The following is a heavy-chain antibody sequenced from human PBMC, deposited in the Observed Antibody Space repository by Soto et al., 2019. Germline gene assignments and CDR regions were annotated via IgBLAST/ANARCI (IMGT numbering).Heavy chain of an antibody. CDR3: TTYGDPARVIREFESGDLFDY. CDR2: IKRKTDGGTT. Sequence: EVQLVESGRGLVKPGGSLRLSCAASGFTFSNAWMNVVRQAPGKGLALVVRIKRKTDGGTTDYAEPVKGRFTISRDDSKNSWYLEMNSLKTEDTVVSYCTTYGDPARVIREFESGDLFDYWGQRTLVTVSS. J-gene: IGHJ4*02. CDR1: GFTFSNAW. D-gene: IGHD5-18*01. V-gene: IGHV3-15*07.